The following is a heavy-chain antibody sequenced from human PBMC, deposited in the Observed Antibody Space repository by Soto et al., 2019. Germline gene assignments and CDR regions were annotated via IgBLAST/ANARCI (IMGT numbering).Heavy chain of an antibody. CDR3: AKDQLYIPGVLLHGFDP. CDR1: GLTFSSYA. J-gene: IGHJ5*02. Sequence: EVQLLESGGGLIQPGGSLRLSCAASGLTFSSYAMSWVRQAPGKGLEWVSAISGSGGSTYYADSVKGRFTISRAKSTNTLQLPMHTTRAQDTAVDYWAKDQLYIPGVLLHGFDPGGQGTLVSVSS. V-gene: IGHV3-23*01. CDR2: ISGSGGST. D-gene: IGHD3-10*02.